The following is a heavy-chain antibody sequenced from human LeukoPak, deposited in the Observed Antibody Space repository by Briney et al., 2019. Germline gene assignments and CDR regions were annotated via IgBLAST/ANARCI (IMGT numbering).Heavy chain of an antibody. D-gene: IGHD7-27*01. V-gene: IGHV1-46*01. Sequence: ASVKVSCKASGYTFTSYYMHWVRQAPGQGLEWMGIINPSGGSTSYAQKFQGRVTMTRDMSTSTVYMELSSLRSEDTAVYSCARDPSDWGARIGPFDPWGQGTLVTVSS. CDR1: GYTFTSYY. CDR2: INPSGGST. CDR3: ARDPSDWGARIGPFDP. J-gene: IGHJ5*02.